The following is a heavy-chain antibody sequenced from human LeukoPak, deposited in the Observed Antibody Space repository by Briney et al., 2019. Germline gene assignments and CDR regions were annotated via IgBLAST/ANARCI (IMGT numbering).Heavy chain of an antibody. CDR1: GYTFTDYY. CDR2: INPNSGGT. CDR3: AGSGVVVAATVNGDWFDP. J-gene: IGHJ5*02. V-gene: IGHV1-2*02. Sequence: ASVKVSCKASGYTFTDYYVHWVRQAPGQGLEWMGWINPNSGGTNYAQKFQGRVTMTRDTSVSTAYMELSRLTSDDTAVYYCAGSGVVVAATVNGDWFDPWGQGTLVTVSS. D-gene: IGHD2-15*01.